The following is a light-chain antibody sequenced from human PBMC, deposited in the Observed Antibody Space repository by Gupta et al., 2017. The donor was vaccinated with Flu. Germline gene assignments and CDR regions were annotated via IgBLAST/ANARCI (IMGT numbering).Light chain of an antibody. J-gene: IGKJ2*01. Sequence: DIVMTQSPDSLYVALGERATINCKASQNVLYSSNNKNYLAWYQQKPGQPPKLLMHRASAREPGVPDRFSGSGSGTDFTLTITSLQAEDVAVDYCQQYYDTPYTFGQGTKLEI. V-gene: IGKV4-1*01. CDR3: QQYYDTPYT. CDR1: QNVLYSSNNKNY. CDR2: RAS.